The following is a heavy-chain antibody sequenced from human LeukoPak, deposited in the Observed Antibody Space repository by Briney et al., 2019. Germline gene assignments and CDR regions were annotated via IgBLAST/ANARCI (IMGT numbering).Heavy chain of an antibody. V-gene: IGHV3-21*01. CDR1: GFTFSSYS. J-gene: IGHJ4*02. D-gene: IGHD2-2*01. Sequence: GGSLRPSCAASGFTFSSYSMNWVRQAPGKGLEWVSSISSSSSYIYYADSVKGRFTISRDNAKNSLYLQMNSLRAEDTAVYYCAVNDGYCSSTSCPAFDYWGQGTLVTVSS. CDR2: ISSSSSYI. CDR3: AVNDGYCSSTSCPAFDY.